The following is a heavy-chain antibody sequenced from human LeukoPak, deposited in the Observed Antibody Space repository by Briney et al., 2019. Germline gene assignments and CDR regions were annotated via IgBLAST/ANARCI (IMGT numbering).Heavy chain of an antibody. CDR2: IYYSGST. V-gene: IGHV4-61*01. CDR1: GGSVSSGSYY. Sequence: KPSETLSLTCTVSGGSVSSGSYYWSWIRQPPGKGLEWIGYIYYSGSTNYNPSLKSRVTISVDTSKNQFSLKLSSVTAADTAVYYCARARLGWRWRSGFDYWGQGTLVTVSS. CDR3: ARARLGWRWRSGFDY. J-gene: IGHJ4*02. D-gene: IGHD5-24*01.